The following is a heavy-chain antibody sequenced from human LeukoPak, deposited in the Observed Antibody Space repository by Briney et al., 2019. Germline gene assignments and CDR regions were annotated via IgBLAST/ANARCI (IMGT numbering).Heavy chain of an antibody. CDR2: IYHSGST. D-gene: IGHD2-8*02. J-gene: IGHJ5*02. Sequence: SETLSLTCAVSGGSISSGDYSWSWIRQPPGKGLEWIGYIYHSGSTYYNPSLKSRVTISVDRSKNQFSLKLSSVTVADTAVYYCARDSGLGWFDPWGQGTLVTVSS. V-gene: IGHV4-30-2*01. CDR1: GGSISSGDYS. CDR3: ARDSGLGWFDP.